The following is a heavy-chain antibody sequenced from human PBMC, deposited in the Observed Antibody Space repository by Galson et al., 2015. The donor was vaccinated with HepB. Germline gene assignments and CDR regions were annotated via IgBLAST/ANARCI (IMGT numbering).Heavy chain of an antibody. D-gene: IGHD3-22*01. Sequence: SVKVSCKASGYTFTNYGISWVRQAPGQGLEWMGWISGRKSAYNGTTYYGQKFQGRLTMTTDTTIDTSTGTAYMELRSLRHDDTAVYYCARDRDSSAYFMAADSWGQGTLVNVYS. CDR1: GYTFTNYG. J-gene: IGHJ4*02. CDR2: ISGRKSAYNGTT. CDR3: ARDRDSSAYFMAADS. V-gene: IGHV1-18*01.